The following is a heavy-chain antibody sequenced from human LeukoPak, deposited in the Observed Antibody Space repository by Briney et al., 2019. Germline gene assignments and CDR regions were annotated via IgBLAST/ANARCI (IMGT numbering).Heavy chain of an antibody. J-gene: IGHJ4*02. CDR1: GFTFDDYA. CDR2: ISGDGGST. D-gene: IGHD2/OR15-2a*01. Sequence: GGSLRLSCAASGFTFDDYAMHWVRQAPGKGLEWVSLISGDGGSTYYADSVKGRFTISRDNSKNSLYLQMNGLRTEDTALYYCASNPVSMAFDYWGQGTLVTVSS. V-gene: IGHV3-43*02. CDR3: ASNPVSMAFDY.